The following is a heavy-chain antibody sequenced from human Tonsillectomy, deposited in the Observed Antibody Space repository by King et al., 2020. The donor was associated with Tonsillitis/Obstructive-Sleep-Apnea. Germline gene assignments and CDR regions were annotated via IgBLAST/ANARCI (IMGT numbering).Heavy chain of an antibody. Sequence: VQLVESGAEVKKPGASVKVSCKASGYTFTSYGISWVRQAPGQGLEWMGGISAYNGNTNYAQKLQGRVTMTTDTSTSTAYMERRSLRSDATAVYYCALPIAVAGTVGYHDAFDIWGQGTMVTVSS. D-gene: IGHD6-19*01. J-gene: IGHJ3*02. CDR1: GYTFTSYG. CDR2: ISAYNGNT. V-gene: IGHV1-18*01. CDR3: ALPIAVAGTVGYHDAFDI.